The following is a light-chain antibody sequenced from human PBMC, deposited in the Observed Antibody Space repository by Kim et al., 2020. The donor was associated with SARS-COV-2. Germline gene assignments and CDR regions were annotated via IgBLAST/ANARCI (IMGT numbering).Light chain of an antibody. V-gene: IGLV2-23*02. Sequence: QSIPISCTGTSSDGGSYNLVSWYQQHPGKAPKLMIYGVSKRPSGVSDRFSGSKSGNTASLTISGLQAEDEADYYCCSYAGSSTFEVFGGGTQLTVL. CDR2: GVS. J-gene: IGLJ2*01. CDR1: SSDGGSYNL. CDR3: CSYAGSSTFEV.